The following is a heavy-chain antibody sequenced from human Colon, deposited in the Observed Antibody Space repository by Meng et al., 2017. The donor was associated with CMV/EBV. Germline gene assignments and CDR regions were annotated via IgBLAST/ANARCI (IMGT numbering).Heavy chain of an antibody. CDR2: IIPILGIA. CDR3: ARDTVAGTFPDY. D-gene: IGHD6-19*01. J-gene: IGHJ4*02. V-gene: IGHV1-69*04. Sequence: SVTVSCKASGGTFSSYTISWVRQAPGQGLEWMGRIIPILGIANYAQKFQGRVTITADKSTSTAYMELSSLRSEDTAVYYCARDTVAGTFPDYWGQGTLVTVSS. CDR1: GGTFSSYT.